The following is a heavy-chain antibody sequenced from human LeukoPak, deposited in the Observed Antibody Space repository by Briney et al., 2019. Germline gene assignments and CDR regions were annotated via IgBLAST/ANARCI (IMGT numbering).Heavy chain of an antibody. D-gene: IGHD3-10*01. CDR3: ARARYSNAFDI. CDR2: IYYSGST. Sequence: SETLSLTCTVSGASVSSGSYYWSWIRQPPGKGLEWFGFIYYSGSTNYNPSLKTRDTISVDTSKNQFSLKLSSVTAADTAVYYCARARYSNAFDIWGQGTMVTVSS. J-gene: IGHJ3*02. V-gene: IGHV4-61*01. CDR1: GASVSSGSYY.